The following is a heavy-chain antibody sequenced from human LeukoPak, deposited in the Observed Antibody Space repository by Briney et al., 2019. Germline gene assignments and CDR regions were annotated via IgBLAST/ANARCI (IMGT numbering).Heavy chain of an antibody. D-gene: IGHD2-15*01. CDR1: GGTFSSYA. CDR3: ARCGGPLAASDY. CDR2: INPSGGST. V-gene: IGHV1-46*01. J-gene: IGHJ4*02. Sequence: ASVKVSCKASGGTFSSYAISWVRQAPGQGLEWMGIINPSGGSTSYAQKFQGRVTMTRDTSTSTVYMELSSLRSEDTAVYYCARCGGPLAASDYWGQGTLVTVSS.